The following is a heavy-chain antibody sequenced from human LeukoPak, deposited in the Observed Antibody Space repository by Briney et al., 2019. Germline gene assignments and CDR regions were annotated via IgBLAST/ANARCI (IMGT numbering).Heavy chain of an antibody. D-gene: IGHD2-2*01. J-gene: IGHJ6*02. Sequence: PGGSLRLSCAASGFTFSNYDMHWVRQPTGKGLEWVSSISTAANTYYPGSVKGRFTISRENAENSLYLQMNTLSAGDTAVYFCTRQGKSCSGNSCYYYAMDVWGQGTTVTVSS. CDR3: TRQGKSCSGNSCYYYAMDV. CDR1: GFTFSNYD. CDR2: ISTAANT. V-gene: IGHV3-13*01.